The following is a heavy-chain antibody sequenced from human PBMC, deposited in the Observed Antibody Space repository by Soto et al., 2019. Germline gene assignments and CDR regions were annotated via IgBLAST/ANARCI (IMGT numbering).Heavy chain of an antibody. V-gene: IGHV1-69*04. Sequence: QVQLVQSGAEVKRPGSSVKVSCKASGETFSFYSINWVRQAPGLGLEWMGRVNPILSMSNYAQRFQGRVTMTANKYTSTAYMELSGLRSEDTAMYYCATSYGSGYRAFDYWGQGALVTVSS. D-gene: IGHD3-10*01. CDR2: VNPILSMS. J-gene: IGHJ4*02. CDR1: GETFSFYS. CDR3: ATSYGSGYRAFDY.